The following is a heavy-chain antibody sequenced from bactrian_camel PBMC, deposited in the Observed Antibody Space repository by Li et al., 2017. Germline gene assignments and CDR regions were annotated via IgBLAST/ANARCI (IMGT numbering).Heavy chain of an antibody. D-gene: IGHD6*01. CDR2: IDDVGTT. Sequence: QLVESGGGSVQAGGSLRLSCRVTGDVVVRFCMGWFRQAPGKEREGVAHIDDVGTTTYTDSVQGRFTISVNNAENTLYLQLNSLETDDTAMYYCAKDRWAWSSSRYRYLEVWGQGTQVTVS. V-gene: IGHV3S1*01. CDR1: GDVVVRFC. CDR3: AKDRWAWSSSRYRYLEV. J-gene: IGHJ2*01.